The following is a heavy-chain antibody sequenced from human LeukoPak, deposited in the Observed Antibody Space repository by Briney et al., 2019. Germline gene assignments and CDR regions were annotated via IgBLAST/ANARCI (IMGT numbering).Heavy chain of an antibody. CDR3: ASFYGDYWGYYFDY. V-gene: IGHV1-2*02. D-gene: IGHD4-17*01. CDR2: INPNSGGT. Sequence: ASVKVSCKASGYTFTSYYMHWVRQAPGQGLEWMGWINPNSGGTNYAQKFRGRVTMTRDTSISTAYMELSRLRSDDTAVYYCASFYGDYWGYYFDYWGQGTLVTVSS. CDR1: GYTFTSYY. J-gene: IGHJ4*02.